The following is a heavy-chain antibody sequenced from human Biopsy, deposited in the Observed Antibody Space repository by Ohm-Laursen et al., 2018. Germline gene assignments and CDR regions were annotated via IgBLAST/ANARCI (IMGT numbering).Heavy chain of an antibody. Sequence: SVKVSCNAPGGTFSNYGVNWVRQAPGQGLEWLGGNIPILGTGNYAQKFQDRVTVAADTSTSTATMELRSLRSDDTAVYYCATKLTGYFHHWGQGTLVIVSP. V-gene: IGHV1-69*06. CDR1: GGTFSNYG. CDR2: NIPILGTG. CDR3: ATKLTGYFHH. J-gene: IGHJ1*01. D-gene: IGHD3-9*01.